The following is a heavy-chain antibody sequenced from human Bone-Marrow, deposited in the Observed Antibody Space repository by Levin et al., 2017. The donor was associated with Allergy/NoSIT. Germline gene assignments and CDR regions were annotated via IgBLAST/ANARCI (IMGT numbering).Heavy chain of an antibody. CDR1: GFTFSSYW. V-gene: IGHV3-74*01. J-gene: IGHJ3*02. CDR2: ISRDGSDI. Sequence: PSGGSLRLSCAASGFTFSSYWMHWVRQAPGKGLVWVSRISRDGSDISYADSVKGRFTISRDNAKNTLYLQMNSLRAEDTAVYYCVRPSGGCGVTNCFGAFDSWGQGTMVTVSS. CDR3: VRPSGGCGVTNCFGAFDS. D-gene: IGHD2-2*01.